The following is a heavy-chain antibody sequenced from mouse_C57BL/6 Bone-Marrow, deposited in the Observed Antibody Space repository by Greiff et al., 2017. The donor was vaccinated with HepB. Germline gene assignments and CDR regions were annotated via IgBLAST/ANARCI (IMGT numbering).Heavy chain of an antibody. CDR3: AREGFWVSDY. J-gene: IGHJ2*01. D-gene: IGHD2-2*01. V-gene: IGHV1-50*01. Sequence: QVQLQQPGAELVKPGASVKLSCKASGYTFTSYWMQWVKQRPGQGLEWIGEIDPSDSYTNYNQKFKGKATLTVDTSSSTAYMQLSILTSEDSAVYYCAREGFWVSDYWGQGTTLTVSS. CDR2: IDPSDSYT. CDR1: GYTFTSYW.